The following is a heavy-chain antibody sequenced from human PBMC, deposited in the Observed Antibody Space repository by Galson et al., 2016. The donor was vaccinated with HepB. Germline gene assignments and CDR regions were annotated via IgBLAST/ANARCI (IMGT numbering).Heavy chain of an antibody. CDR2: ISYDGRKI. V-gene: IGHV3-30-3*02. CDR3: TKTGSGWYFDY. CDR1: GFTFTSRA. Sequence: SLRLSCAASGFTFTSRAMHWVRQAPGKGLEWVAVISYDGRKIFYADSVRGRFSISRDNSKNTLFLQMNGLRAEDTAVYYCTKTGSGWYFDYWGQGTLVTVSS. J-gene: IGHJ4*02. D-gene: IGHD6-19*01.